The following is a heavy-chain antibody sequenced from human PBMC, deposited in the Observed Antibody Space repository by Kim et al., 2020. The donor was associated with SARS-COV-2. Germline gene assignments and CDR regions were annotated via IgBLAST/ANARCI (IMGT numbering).Heavy chain of an antibody. CDR3: ARDFRGVRYFDGPLYYYYGMDV. Sequence: GGSLRLSCAASGFTFSSYWMSWVRQAPGKGLEWVANIKQDGSEKYYVDSVKGRFTISRDNAKNSLYLQMNSLRAEDTAVYYCARDFRGVRYFDGPLYYYYGMDVWGQGTTVTVSS. CDR1: GFTFSSYW. D-gene: IGHD3-9*01. V-gene: IGHV3-7*01. J-gene: IGHJ6*02. CDR2: IKQDGSEK.